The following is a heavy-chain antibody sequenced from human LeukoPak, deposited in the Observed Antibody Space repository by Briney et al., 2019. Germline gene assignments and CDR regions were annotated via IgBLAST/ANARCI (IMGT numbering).Heavy chain of an antibody. CDR3: ARDPYSGGYGADYYYFMDV. D-gene: IGHD1-26*01. CDR2: ISSSSTYK. Sequence: GGSLRLSCAASGFTFSSYSMSWVRQGPGKGLERVSSISSSSTYKYYAGSVKGRFTISRDNAKNSLYLQMDSLRAEDTAVYYCARDPYSGGYGADYYYFMDVWGKGTTVTISS. J-gene: IGHJ6*03. CDR1: GFTFSSYS. V-gene: IGHV3-21*01.